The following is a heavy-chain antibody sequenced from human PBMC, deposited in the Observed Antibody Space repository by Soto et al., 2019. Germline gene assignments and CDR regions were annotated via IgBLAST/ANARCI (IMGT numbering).Heavy chain of an antibody. CDR2: ISSSSSYI. Sequence: EVQLVESGGGLVKPGGSLRLSCAASGFTFSSYSMNWVRQAPGKGLEWVSSISSSSSYIYYADSVKGRFTISRDNAKNSLYLQMNSLRAEDTPVYYCARDSPHYYGSGSYYADAFDIWGQGTMVTVSS. V-gene: IGHV3-21*01. J-gene: IGHJ3*02. CDR1: GFTFSSYS. CDR3: ARDSPHYYGSGSYYADAFDI. D-gene: IGHD3-10*01.